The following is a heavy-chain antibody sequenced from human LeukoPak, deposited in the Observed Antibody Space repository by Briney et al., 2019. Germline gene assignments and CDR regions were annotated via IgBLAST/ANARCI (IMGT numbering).Heavy chain of an antibody. J-gene: IGHJ6*02. Sequence: GSLRLSCVASGFPFSNYVMSWVRQPPGKGLEWIGEIYHSGSTNYNPSLKSRVTISVDKSKNQFSLKLSSVTAADTAVYYCARIWPPNYYYYYGMDVWGQGTTVTVSS. CDR3: ARIWPPNYYYYYGMDV. V-gene: IGHV4-4*02. CDR1: GFPFSNYV. CDR2: IYHSGST.